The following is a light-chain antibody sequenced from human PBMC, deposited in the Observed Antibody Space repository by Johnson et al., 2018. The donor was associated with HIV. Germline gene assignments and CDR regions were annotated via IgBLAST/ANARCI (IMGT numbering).Light chain of an antibody. V-gene: IGLV1-51*01. CDR1: SSNIGNNY. J-gene: IGLJ1*01. CDR2: DNN. Sequence: QSVLTQPPSVSAAPGQKVTISCSGSSSNIGNNYVSWYQQLPGTAPKLLIYDNNKRPSGIPDRFSGSKSGTSATLGITGLQTGDEADYYCGTWDSSLSAKVFGMGTKVTV. CDR3: GTWDSSLSAKV.